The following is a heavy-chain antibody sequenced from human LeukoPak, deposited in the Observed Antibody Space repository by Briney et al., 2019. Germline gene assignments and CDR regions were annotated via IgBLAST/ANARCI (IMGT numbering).Heavy chain of an antibody. Sequence: SETLSLTCPVSGVSISSYYWSWIRQTPGKGLEWIGFVDYSGSANYNPSLKSRVTISVDTSKTQFSLKLSSVTAADTAVYYCARHRRNYGMDVWGQGTTVTISS. CDR3: ARHRRNYGMDV. CDR1: GVSISSYY. J-gene: IGHJ6*02. V-gene: IGHV4-59*01. CDR2: VDYSGSA.